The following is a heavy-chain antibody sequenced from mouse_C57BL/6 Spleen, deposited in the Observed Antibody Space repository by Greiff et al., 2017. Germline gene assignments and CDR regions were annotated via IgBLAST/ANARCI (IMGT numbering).Heavy chain of an antibody. V-gene: IGHV7-3*01. CDR1: GFTFTDYY. Sequence: EVMLVESGGGLVQPGGSLSLSCAASGFTFTDYYMSWVRQPPGKALEWLGFIRNKANGYTTEYTASVKGRFTISRDNSQSMLYLQMNALRAEASATYYCARAHYYGSSLDWYFDVWGTGTTVTVSS. CDR2: IRNKANGYTT. CDR3: ARAHYYGSSLDWYFDV. D-gene: IGHD1-1*01. J-gene: IGHJ1*03.